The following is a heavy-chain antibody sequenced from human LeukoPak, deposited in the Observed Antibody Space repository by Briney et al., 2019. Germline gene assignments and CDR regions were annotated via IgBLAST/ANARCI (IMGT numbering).Heavy chain of an antibody. CDR1: GFTFGDYA. CDR3: ARGRGVGATALDY. Sequence: GVLRLSCTASGFTFGDYAMSWFRQAPGKGLEWVGFIRSKAYGGTTEYAASVKGRFTISGDDSKSIAYLQMNSLKTEDTAVYYCARGRGVGATALDYWGQGTLVTVSS. CDR2: IRSKAYGGTT. D-gene: IGHD1-26*01. V-gene: IGHV3-49*03. J-gene: IGHJ4*02.